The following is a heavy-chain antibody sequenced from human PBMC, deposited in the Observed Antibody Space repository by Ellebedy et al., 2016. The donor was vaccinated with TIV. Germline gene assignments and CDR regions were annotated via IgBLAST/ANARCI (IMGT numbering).Heavy chain of an antibody. Sequence: GESLKISXAASGFTFSSYGMHWVRQAPGKGLEWVAVISYDGSNKYYADSVKGRFTISRDNSKNTLYLQMNSLRAEDTAVYYCARDLLDIVVVPVAERANWFDPWGQGTLVTVSS. CDR2: ISYDGSNK. D-gene: IGHD2-2*01. CDR3: ARDLLDIVVVPVAERANWFDP. J-gene: IGHJ5*02. V-gene: IGHV3-30*03. CDR1: GFTFSSYG.